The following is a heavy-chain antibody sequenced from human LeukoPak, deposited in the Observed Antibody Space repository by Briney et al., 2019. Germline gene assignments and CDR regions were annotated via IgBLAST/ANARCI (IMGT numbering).Heavy chain of an antibody. Sequence: GGSLRLSCAASGFTVSSNYMSWVRQAPGKGLEWVSVIYSGGSTYYADSVKGRFTISRDNSKNTLYLQRNSLRAEDTAVYYCARDFDQGSYYFDYWGQGTLVTVSS. V-gene: IGHV3-53*01. CDR2: IYSGGST. CDR1: GFTVSSNY. D-gene: IGHD3-9*01. J-gene: IGHJ4*02. CDR3: ARDFDQGSYYFDY.